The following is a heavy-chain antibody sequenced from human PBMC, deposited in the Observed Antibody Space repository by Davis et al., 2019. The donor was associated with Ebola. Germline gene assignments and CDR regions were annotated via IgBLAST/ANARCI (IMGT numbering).Heavy chain of an antibody. CDR2: MNPASGQI. CDR1: GYTFTSYD. CDR3: ARDRQWLVS. V-gene: IGHV1-8*01. J-gene: IGHJ4*02. Sequence: ASVKVSCKASGYTFTSYDINWVRQAAGQGPEWMGWMNPASGQIGYAQKFQGRVTITRDTSASTAYMELSSLRSEDTAVYYCARDRQWLVSWGQGTLVTVSS. D-gene: IGHD6-19*01.